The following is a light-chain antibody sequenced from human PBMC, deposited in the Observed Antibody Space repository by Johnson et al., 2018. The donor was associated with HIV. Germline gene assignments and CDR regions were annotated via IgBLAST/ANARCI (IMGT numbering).Light chain of an antibody. J-gene: IGLJ1*01. CDR2: DNN. V-gene: IGLV1-51*01. CDR3: GTWDSSLNAYV. CDR1: TSNIGNNY. Sequence: QSVLTQPPSVYAAPGQKVTISCSGTTSNIGNNYVSWYQQLPGTAPKLLIYDNNKRHSGIPDRFSGSKSGTSATLGITGLQTGDEADYYCGTWDSSLNAYVFGAATKVAVL.